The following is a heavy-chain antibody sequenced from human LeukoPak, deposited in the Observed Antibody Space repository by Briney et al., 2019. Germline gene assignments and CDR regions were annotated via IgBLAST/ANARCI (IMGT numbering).Heavy chain of an antibody. CDR2: ISYDGSNK. CDR1: GFTFSSYG. V-gene: IGHV3-30*18. CDR3: AKAASGFGYYYGMDV. J-gene: IGHJ6*04. D-gene: IGHD3-3*01. Sequence: GGSLRLSCAASGFTFSSYGMHWVRQAPGKGPEWVAVISYDGSNKYYADSVKGRFTISRDNSKNTLYLQMNSLRAEDTVVYYCAKAASGFGYYYGMDVWGKGTTVTVSS.